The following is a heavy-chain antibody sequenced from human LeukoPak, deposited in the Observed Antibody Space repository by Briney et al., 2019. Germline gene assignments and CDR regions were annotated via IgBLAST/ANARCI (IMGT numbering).Heavy chain of an antibody. CDR2: INHSGST. Sequence: SETLSLPCAVYGGSFSGYYGSWIRQPPGKGLEWIGEINHSGSTNYNPSLKSRVTISVDTSKNQFSLKLSSVTAADTAVYYCARGLRGTMIGPSYFRNWGEGNLVTVSS. D-gene: IGHD3-22*01. CDR3: ARGLRGTMIGPSYFRN. V-gene: IGHV4-34*01. J-gene: IGHJ4*02. CDR1: GGSFSGYY.